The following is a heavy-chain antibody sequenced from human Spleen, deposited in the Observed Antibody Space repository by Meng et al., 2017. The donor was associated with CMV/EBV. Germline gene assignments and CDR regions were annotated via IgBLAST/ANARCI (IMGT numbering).Heavy chain of an antibody. D-gene: IGHD2-21*01. J-gene: IGHJ4*02. V-gene: IGHV4-61*03. Sequence: PVSGASVHGMSYHWNWVRQRPGKGLEWIGQTINGGSTGYNPSLRSRLTISVDTSKNDFSLSLNSVTAADTAVYYCLGLTAGCGGRGYWGQGALVTVSS. CDR3: LGLTAGCGGRGY. CDR2: TINGGST. CDR1: GASVHGMSYH.